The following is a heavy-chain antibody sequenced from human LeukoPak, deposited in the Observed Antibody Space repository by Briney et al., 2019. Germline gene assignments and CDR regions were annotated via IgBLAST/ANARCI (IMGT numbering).Heavy chain of an antibody. Sequence: PGGSLRLSCAASGFTFSSYAMSWVRQAPGKGLEWVSAISGSGGSTYYADSVKGRFTISRDNSKNTLYLQMNSLRAEDTAVYYCAKESCSSTSCGGYLDYWGQGTLFTVSS. D-gene: IGHD2-2*01. CDR3: AKESCSSTSCGGYLDY. CDR1: GFTFSSYA. V-gene: IGHV3-23*01. J-gene: IGHJ4*02. CDR2: ISGSGGST.